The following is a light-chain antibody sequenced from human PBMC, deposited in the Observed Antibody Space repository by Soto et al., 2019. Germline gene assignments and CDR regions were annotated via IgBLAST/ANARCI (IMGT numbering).Light chain of an antibody. CDR3: QKYNNWPPLT. V-gene: IGKV3-15*01. J-gene: IGKJ1*01. CDR1: QSVSTY. Sequence: EIVVTQSASTLSLAPGGRATLSGRARQSVSTYLAWYQQSPGQAPRLLIYGASTRATGIPATLSGSGSGTEFTLPISSLQSEDFAVSYCQKYNNWPPLTVGQGTKVEIK. CDR2: GAS.